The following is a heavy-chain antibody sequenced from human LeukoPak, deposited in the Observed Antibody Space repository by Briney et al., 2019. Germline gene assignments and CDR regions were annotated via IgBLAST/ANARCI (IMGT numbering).Heavy chain of an antibody. D-gene: IGHD3-10*01. CDR1: GFTFSSYA. V-gene: IGHV3-23*01. Sequence: PWASLRLSCAASGFTFSSYAMSWVRQAPGKGLEWVSAISGSGGSTYYADSVKGRFTISRDNSKNTLYLQMNSLRAEDTAVYYCAIPGGRYGSGSYYRDYYYGMDVWGQGTTVTVSS. CDR3: AIPGGRYGSGSYYRDYYYGMDV. J-gene: IGHJ6*02. CDR2: ISGSGGST.